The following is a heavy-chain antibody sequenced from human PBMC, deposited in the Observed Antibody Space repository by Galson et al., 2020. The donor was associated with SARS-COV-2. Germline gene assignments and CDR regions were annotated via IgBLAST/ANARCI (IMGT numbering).Heavy chain of an antibody. Sequence: GESLKISCAASGFTFSSYGMHWVRQAPGKGLEWGAGIWYDGSNKYYADSVKGRFTISRDNSKNTLYLQVNSLRAEDTAVYDCAREGSSGSYMDYWGQGTLVTVSS. J-gene: IGHJ4*02. CDR2: IWYDGSNK. CDR3: AREGSSGSYMDY. CDR1: GFTFSSYG. V-gene: IGHV3-33*01. D-gene: IGHD6-19*01.